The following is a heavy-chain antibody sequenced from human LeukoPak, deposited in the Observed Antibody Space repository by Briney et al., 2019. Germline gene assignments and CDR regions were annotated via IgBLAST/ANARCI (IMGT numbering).Heavy chain of an antibody. J-gene: IGHJ3*02. V-gene: IGHV4-34*01. Sequence: PSETLSLTCAVYGGSFTNYYWSWIRQPPGKGLGWIGEINHSGSSKYNPSIKSRVTISIDTSKNQLSLKLSSVTAADTAVYSCVRHVARAFDIWGQGTKVTVSS. CDR1: GGSFTNYY. CDR2: INHSGSS. CDR3: VRHVARAFDI.